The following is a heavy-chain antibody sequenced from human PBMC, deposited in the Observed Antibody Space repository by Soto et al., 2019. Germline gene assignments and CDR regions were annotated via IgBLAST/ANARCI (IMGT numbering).Heavy chain of an antibody. CDR1: GFTFRSFG. CDR2: VSYDGNHK. D-gene: IGHD6-13*01. Sequence: QVQLVESGVGVIQPGTSLSLSCGSSGFTFRSFGMYWVRPAPGKGLEWVAVVSYDGNHKYYADSVKGRFTVSRDNDKNMLYLQMNSLRGEDTAVYYCAKDVGQQLVLNYGMDVWGQGTTVTVSS. CDR3: AKDVGQQLVLNYGMDV. V-gene: IGHV3-30*18. J-gene: IGHJ6*02.